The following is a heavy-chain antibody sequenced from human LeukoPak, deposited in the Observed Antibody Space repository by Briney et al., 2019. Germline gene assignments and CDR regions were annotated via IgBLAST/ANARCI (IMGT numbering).Heavy chain of an antibody. V-gene: IGHV4-34*01. CDR2: INHSGST. CDR1: GGSFSGYY. CDR3: ARARRGKDYYYYYYMDV. D-gene: IGHD1-14*01. Sequence: SETLSLTCAVYGGSFSGYYWSWIRQPPGKGLEWIGEINHSGSTNYNPSLKSRVTISVDTSKNQFSLKLSSVTAADTAVYYCARARRGKDYYYYYYMDVWGKGTTVTVSS. J-gene: IGHJ6*03.